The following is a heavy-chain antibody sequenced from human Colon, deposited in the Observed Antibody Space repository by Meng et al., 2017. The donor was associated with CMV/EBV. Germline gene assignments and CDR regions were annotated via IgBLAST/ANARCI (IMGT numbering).Heavy chain of an antibody. CDR1: GGSISSSSYY. CDR3: ARAVAGNGGPHYYFDY. CDR2: IYYSGST. J-gene: IGHJ4*02. V-gene: IGHV4-39*01. Sequence: SETLSLTCTVSGGSISSSSYYWGWIRQPPGKGLEWIGSIYYSGSTYYNPSLKSRVTISVDTSKNQFSLKLGSVTAADTAVYYCARAVAGNGGPHYYFDYWGQGTLVTVSS. D-gene: IGHD6-19*01.